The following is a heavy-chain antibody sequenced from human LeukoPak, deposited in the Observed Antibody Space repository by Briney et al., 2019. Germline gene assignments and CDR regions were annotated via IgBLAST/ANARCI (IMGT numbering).Heavy chain of an antibody. J-gene: IGHJ2*01. D-gene: IGHD1-26*01. Sequence: QSGGSLRLSCAASGFTFRSYGMSWVRQPPGKGLEWVSAISGSGDDTFYADSVKGRFTISRDNSKNTLYLQMNSLRAEDTAVYYCAKGNWGERLDWYFDLWGCGTLVTVSS. CDR3: AKGNWGERLDWYFDL. CDR1: GFTFRSYG. V-gene: IGHV3-23*01. CDR2: ISGSGDDT.